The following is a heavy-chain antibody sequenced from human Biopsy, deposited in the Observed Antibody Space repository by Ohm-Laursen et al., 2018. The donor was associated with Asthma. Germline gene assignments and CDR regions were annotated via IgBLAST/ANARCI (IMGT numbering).Heavy chain of an antibody. CDR1: GYNFISFA. Sequence: AASVKVSCKASGYNFISFAIHWVRQAPGQRLEWMGWVNTGNGDTKYSQKFQDRVTITRDTSASTAYMELRSLRSEDTATYYCARTYYDSLTGQVKDVFGVWGQGTMVTVSS. CDR3: ARTYYDSLTGQVKDVFGV. CDR2: VNTGNGDT. J-gene: IGHJ3*01. V-gene: IGHV1-3*04. D-gene: IGHD3-9*01.